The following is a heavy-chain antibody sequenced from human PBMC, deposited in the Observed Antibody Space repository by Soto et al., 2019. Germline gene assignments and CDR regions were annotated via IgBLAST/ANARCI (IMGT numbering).Heavy chain of an antibody. J-gene: IGHJ4*02. Sequence: KTSETLSLTCTVSGGSISRGDYYWSWIRQPPGKGLEWIGYIYYSGSTYYNPSLKSRVTISVDTSKNQFSLKLSSVTAADTAVYYCAREEDIFTGYYNDYWGQGTLVTVSS. CDR1: GGSISRGDYY. V-gene: IGHV4-30-4*08. CDR2: IYYSGST. D-gene: IGHD3-9*01. CDR3: AREEDIFTGYYNDY.